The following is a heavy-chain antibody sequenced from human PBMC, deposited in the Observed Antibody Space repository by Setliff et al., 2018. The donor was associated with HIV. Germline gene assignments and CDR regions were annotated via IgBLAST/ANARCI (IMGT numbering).Heavy chain of an antibody. J-gene: IGHJ3*02. CDR2: ISSSSSTI. D-gene: IGHD6-13*01. CDR1: GFTFSSYS. CDR3: ARPTGYSSSWYPLDALDI. V-gene: IGHV3-48*01. Sequence: GGSLRLSCAASGFTFSSYSMNWVRQAPGKGLEWVSYISSSSSTIYYADSVKGRFTISRDNAKNSLYLQMNSLRAEDTAVYYCARPTGYSSSWYPLDALDIWGQGTMVTV.